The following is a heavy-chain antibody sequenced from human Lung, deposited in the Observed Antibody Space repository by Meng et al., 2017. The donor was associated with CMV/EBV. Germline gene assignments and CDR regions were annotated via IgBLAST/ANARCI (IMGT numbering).Heavy chain of an antibody. CDR2: ISVYTDNT. V-gene: IGHV1-18*01. D-gene: IGHD6-6*01. CDR1: GYTFTSYG. J-gene: IGHJ4*02. CDR3: ARDSPSLYSSSPGIDF. Sequence: ASVKVSCKTSGYTFTSYGISWVRQAPRQGLEWMGWISVYTDNTSSAQKYQGRLTMTTDTSTSTAYMEVRSLRSDDTAVYYCARDSPSLYSSSPGIDFWGQGTLVTVSS.